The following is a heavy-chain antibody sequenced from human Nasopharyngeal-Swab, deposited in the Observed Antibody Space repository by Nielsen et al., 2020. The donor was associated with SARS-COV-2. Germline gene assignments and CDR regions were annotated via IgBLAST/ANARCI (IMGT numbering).Heavy chain of an antibody. Sequence: SVKVSCKASGGTFSSYAISWMRQAPGQGLEWMGGIIPIFGTANYAQKFQGRVTITADESTSTAYMELSSLRSEDTAVYYCARAMTRGLALLDYWGQGTLVTVSS. CDR3: ARAMTRGLALLDY. V-gene: IGHV1-69*13. CDR1: GGTFSSYA. J-gene: IGHJ4*02. CDR2: IIPIFGTA. D-gene: IGHD4-11*01.